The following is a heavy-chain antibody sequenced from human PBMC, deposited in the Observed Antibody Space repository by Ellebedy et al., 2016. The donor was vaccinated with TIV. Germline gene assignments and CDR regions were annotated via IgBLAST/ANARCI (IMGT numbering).Heavy chain of an antibody. D-gene: IGHD1-1*01. V-gene: IGHV3-7*03. J-gene: IGHJ4*02. CDR2: LKEDGSLK. CDR1: GFPFSSFW. CDR3: ARYGNLGN. Sequence: GESLKISCAASGFPFSSFWMSWVRPAPGKGLELVAKLKEDGSLKYYVDAVKGRFAICRDNAKTSLYLQMNSLRAEDTAVYYCARYGNLGNWGQGTLVTVSS.